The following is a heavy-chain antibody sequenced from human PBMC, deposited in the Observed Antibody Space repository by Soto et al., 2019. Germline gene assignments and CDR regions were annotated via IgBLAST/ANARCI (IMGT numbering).Heavy chain of an antibody. Sequence: ASVNVACKASGHRFTGNYIHWVRQAPGQGLECMGWINPNSGGTNYAQKFQGRVNMTRDTSIRTVYMELSRLRSDDTAVYYCARSLIRFLAWVPDNYYYGMDVCGQGTAVTVSS. CDR1: GHRFTGNY. J-gene: IGHJ6*02. V-gene: IGHV1-2*02. CDR2: INPNSGGT. D-gene: IGHD3-3*01. CDR3: ARSLIRFLAWVPDNYYYGMDV.